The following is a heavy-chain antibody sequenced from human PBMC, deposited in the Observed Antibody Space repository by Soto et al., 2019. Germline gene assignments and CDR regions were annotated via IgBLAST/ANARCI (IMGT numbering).Heavy chain of an antibody. V-gene: IGHV1-3*01. CDR3: ARGRGTQTTADYYLDY. D-gene: IGHD1-1*01. Sequence: QVLLVQSGAEVKKPGASVKISCRASEYTFTKYAIHWVRQAPGQRLEWMGWIDANNGRTTYSQGFQGRVTITRDTTASTADMELSSLRSEDTAGYFCARGRGTQTTADYYLDYWGQGTLVTVSS. CDR2: IDANNGRT. CDR1: EYTFTKYA. J-gene: IGHJ4*02.